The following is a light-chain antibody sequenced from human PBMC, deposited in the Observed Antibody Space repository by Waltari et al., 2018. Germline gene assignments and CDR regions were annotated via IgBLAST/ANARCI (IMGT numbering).Light chain of an antibody. Sequence: QSALAQPASVSGSPGHSITLSCTATRTDLAPSNLIQWYQQHPGRTPKLMLYEVTKRPSGISDRFSGSKSGTSASLAISGLQSEDEADYYCAVWDDSLNGWVFGGGTKLTVL. CDR2: EVT. CDR1: RTDLAPSNL. V-gene: IGLV2-14*02. CDR3: AVWDDSLNGWV. J-gene: IGLJ3*02.